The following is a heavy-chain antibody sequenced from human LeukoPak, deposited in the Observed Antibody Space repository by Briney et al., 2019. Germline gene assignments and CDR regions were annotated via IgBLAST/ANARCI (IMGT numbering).Heavy chain of an antibody. CDR3: ARGDSAWDDPFDY. D-gene: IGHD1-1*01. V-gene: IGHV1-2*02. J-gene: IGHJ4*02. CDR2: INPTSGGT. CDR1: GYTFTGYY. Sequence: ASVRVSFKASGYTFTGYYIHWVRQAPGQGLEWMGWINPTSGGTKYAQKFQGRVTMTRDTSISTAYMELSRLRPDDTAVFYCARGDSAWDDPFDYWGQGTLVTVSS.